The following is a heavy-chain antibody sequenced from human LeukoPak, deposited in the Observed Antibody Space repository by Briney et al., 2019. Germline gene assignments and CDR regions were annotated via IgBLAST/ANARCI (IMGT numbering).Heavy chain of an antibody. Sequence: ASVKLSCKASGYTFNAYYVHWVRQAPGQGLEWMRWINPNSSATYYAQNFQGRVTLTRDTSISTAYMELSSLRSDDTAVFYCARDTIVGGRADFDFWGQGTLVTVSS. CDR3: ARDTIVGGRADFDF. CDR1: GYTFNAYY. V-gene: IGHV1-2*02. D-gene: IGHD1-26*01. J-gene: IGHJ4*02. CDR2: INPNSSAT.